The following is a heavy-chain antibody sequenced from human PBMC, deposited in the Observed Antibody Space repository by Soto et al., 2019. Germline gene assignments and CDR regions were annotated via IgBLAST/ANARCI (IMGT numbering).Heavy chain of an antibody. CDR3: ANVQLGNFDY. V-gene: IGHV3-74*01. CDR1: GFTFSNYT. CDR2: IKGDGSIT. Sequence: PGGSLRLSCAGSGFTFSNYTMHWVRQAPGKGLVWVSRIKGDGSITNYADSVKGRFTISRDNSKNTLYLQMNSLRAEDTAVYYCANVQLGNFDYWGQGTLVTVSS. J-gene: IGHJ4*02. D-gene: IGHD5-18*01.